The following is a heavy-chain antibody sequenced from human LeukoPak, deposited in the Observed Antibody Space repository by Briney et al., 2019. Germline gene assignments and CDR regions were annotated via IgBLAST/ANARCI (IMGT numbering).Heavy chain of an antibody. CDR3: ARGPSMVRGVIIMTLDY. V-gene: IGHV4-4*07. CDR1: GGSISSYY. J-gene: IGHJ4*02. Sequence: SETLSLTCTVPGGSISSYYWNWIRQPAGKGLEWIGRIYTSGSTNYNPSLKSRVTMSVDTSKNQFSLKLSSVTAADTAVYYCARGPSMVRGVIIMTLDYWGQGTLVTVSS. CDR2: IYTSGST. D-gene: IGHD3-10*01.